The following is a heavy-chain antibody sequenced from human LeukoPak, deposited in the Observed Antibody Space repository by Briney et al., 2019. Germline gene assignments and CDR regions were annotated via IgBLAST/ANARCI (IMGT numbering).Heavy chain of an antibody. D-gene: IGHD1-1*01. Sequence: GRSLRLSCAASGFTFSSYAVHWVRQAPGKGLEWVAVISYDGSNKYYADSVKGRFTISRDNSKNSLYLQMNSLRAEDTAVYYCARSAAGTYYWGQGTLVTVSS. V-gene: IGHV3-30-3*01. CDR3: ARSAAGTYY. J-gene: IGHJ4*02. CDR2: ISYDGSNK. CDR1: GFTFSSYA.